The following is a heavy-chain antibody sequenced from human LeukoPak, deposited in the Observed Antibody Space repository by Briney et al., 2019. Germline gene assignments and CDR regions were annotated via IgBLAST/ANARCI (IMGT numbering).Heavy chain of an antibody. CDR3: GRNRLGKALDI. V-gene: IGHV1-2*02. CDR2: IGPKSGDT. D-gene: IGHD7-27*01. Sequence: EASVKVSCKASGYTFTGYYMHWVRQAPEQGLEWMGWIGPKSGDTSYSQKFQGRVTVTRDTSISTAYMDLSRLRFDDTAVYYCGRNRLGKALDIWGQGTMVTVSS. CDR1: GYTFTGYY. J-gene: IGHJ3*02.